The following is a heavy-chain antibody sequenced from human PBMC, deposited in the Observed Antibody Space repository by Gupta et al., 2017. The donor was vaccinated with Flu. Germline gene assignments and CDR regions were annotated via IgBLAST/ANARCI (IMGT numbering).Heavy chain of an antibody. Sequence: HLVESGGGVVQLGTSLRLSCAASGFTFSSYGMHWVRQAPGKGLEWVADIANDGRHKEYADSVRGRFTISRDNFKITLSLEMDSLRVEDTAVYYCAKDGPWTASCPYYFFYMDVWGKGTTVTVSS. J-gene: IGHJ6*03. CDR1: GFTFSSYG. V-gene: IGHV3-30*18. CDR3: AKDGPWTASCPYYFFYMDV. CDR2: IANDGRHK. D-gene: IGHD2-2*01.